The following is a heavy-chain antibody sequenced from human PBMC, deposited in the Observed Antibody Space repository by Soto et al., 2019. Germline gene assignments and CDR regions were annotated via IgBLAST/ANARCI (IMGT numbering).Heavy chain of an antibody. D-gene: IGHD3-22*01. Sequence: PSQALPLTCAVFCGSFSDHYWSWIRQPPGKGLEWIGEINHSGSTNYNPSLKSRVTISVDTSKNQFSLKLSSVTAADTAVYYCASIYCDSSGYYTPDYFDYWGQGTLVTVSS. CDR1: CGSFSDHY. J-gene: IGHJ4*02. CDR2: INHSGST. V-gene: IGHV4-34*01. CDR3: ASIYCDSSGYYTPDYFDY.